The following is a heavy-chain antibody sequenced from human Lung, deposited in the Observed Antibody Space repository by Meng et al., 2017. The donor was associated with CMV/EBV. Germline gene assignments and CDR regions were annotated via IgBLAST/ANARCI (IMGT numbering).Heavy chain of an antibody. CDR3: AREDGTGNYWPEPFGY. CDR2: VNNNPGHP. J-gene: IGHJ4*02. V-gene: IGHV7-4-1*02. CDR1: GYTFNTKV. D-gene: IGHD3-10*01. Sequence: QVHLVQYGPDWRKPGDAGKICCQTFGYTFNTKVMSGVRQAPGQELEWMGWVNNNPGHPTYAQGFTGRFVLLVAASVSKAYLQINNLEAEDTAVYYCAREDGTGNYWPEPFGYWGQGTLVTVSS.